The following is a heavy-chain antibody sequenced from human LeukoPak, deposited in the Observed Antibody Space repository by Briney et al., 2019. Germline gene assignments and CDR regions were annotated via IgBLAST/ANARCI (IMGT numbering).Heavy chain of an antibody. V-gene: IGHV3-30-3*02. CDR1: GFTFSSYA. Sequence: PGGSLRLSCAASGFTFSSYAMSWVRQAPGKGLEWVAVISYDGSNKYYADSVKGRFTISRDNSKNTLYLQMNSLRAEDTAVYYCAKTSGVIVVVITVYYFDYWGQGTLVTVSS. CDR2: ISYDGSNK. J-gene: IGHJ4*02. CDR3: AKTSGVIVVVITVYYFDY. D-gene: IGHD3-22*01.